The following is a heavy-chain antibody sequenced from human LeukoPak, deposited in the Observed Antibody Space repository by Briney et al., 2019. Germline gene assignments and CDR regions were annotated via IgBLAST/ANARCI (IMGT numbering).Heavy chain of an antibody. CDR3: ARTPAAGYYYYGMDV. J-gene: IGHJ6*02. CDR1: GFTFSSYW. V-gene: IGHV3-74*01. CDR2: INSDGSST. Sequence: PGGSLRLSCAASGFTFSSYWMHWVRQAPGKGLVWVSCINSDGSSTSYADSVKGRFTISRDNAKNTLYLQMNSLRAEDTAVYYCARTPAAGYYYYGMDVWGQGTTVTVSS. D-gene: IGHD6-13*01.